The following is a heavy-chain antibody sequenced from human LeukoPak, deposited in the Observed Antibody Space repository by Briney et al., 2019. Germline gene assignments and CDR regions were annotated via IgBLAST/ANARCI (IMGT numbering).Heavy chain of an antibody. Sequence: GGSLRLSCSASGFTFSSYAMHWVRQAPGKGLEYVSAISSNGGSTYYADSVKGRFTISRDNSKNTLYLQMSSLRAEDTAVYYCVKKYSSSWLDSDYWGQGTLVTVSS. V-gene: IGHV3-64D*06. CDR2: ISSNGGST. CDR1: GFTFSSYA. J-gene: IGHJ4*02. CDR3: VKKYSSSWLDSDY. D-gene: IGHD6-13*01.